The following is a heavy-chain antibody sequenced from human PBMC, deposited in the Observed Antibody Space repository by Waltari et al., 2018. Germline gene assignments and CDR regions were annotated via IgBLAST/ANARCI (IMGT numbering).Heavy chain of an antibody. CDR2: IYTSGST. D-gene: IGHD3-22*01. J-gene: IGHJ5*02. Sequence: QVQLQESGPGLVKPSETLSLTCTVSGGSISSYYWSWIRQPAGQGLEWIGRIYTSGSTNYNPSRKSRVTMSVDTSKNQFSLKLSSVTAADTAVYYCARDSYYYDSSLGDPWGQGTLVTVSS. CDR3: ARDSYYYDSSLGDP. V-gene: IGHV4-4*07. CDR1: GGSISSYY.